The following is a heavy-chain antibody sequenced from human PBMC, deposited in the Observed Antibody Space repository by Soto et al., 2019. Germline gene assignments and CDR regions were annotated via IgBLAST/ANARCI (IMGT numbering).Heavy chain of an antibody. CDR3: ARAREFIVGCSGGSCYSYFDY. V-gene: IGHV1-69*13. CDR2: IIPIFGTA. J-gene: IGHJ4*02. Sequence: SVKVSCKASGGTFSSYAISWVRQAPGQGLEWMGGIIPIFGTANYAQKFQGRVTITADESTSTAYMELSSLRSEETSVYYCARAREFIVGCSGGSCYSYFDYWGQGTLVTVSS. D-gene: IGHD2-15*01. CDR1: GGTFSSYA.